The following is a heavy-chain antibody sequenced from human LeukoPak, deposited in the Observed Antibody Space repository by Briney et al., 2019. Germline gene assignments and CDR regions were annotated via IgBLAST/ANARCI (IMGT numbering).Heavy chain of an antibody. CDR3: ARDIPGIAVAGPQRGDV. Sequence: SVTVSCKASGGTFSSYATSWVRQAPGQGLEWMGRIIPILGIANYAQKFQGRVTITADKSTSTAYMELSSLRSEDTAVYYCARDIPGIAVAGPQRGDVWGQGTTVTVSS. CDR1: GGTFSSYA. CDR2: IIPILGIA. D-gene: IGHD6-19*01. V-gene: IGHV1-69*04. J-gene: IGHJ6*02.